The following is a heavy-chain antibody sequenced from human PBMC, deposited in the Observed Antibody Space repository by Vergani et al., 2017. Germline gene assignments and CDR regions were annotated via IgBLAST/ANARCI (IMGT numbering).Heavy chain of an antibody. V-gene: IGHV4-59*05. J-gene: IGHJ4*02. Sequence: VQLVESGGGLVQPGGSLRLSCAASGFTFSSYWMSWVRQAPGKGLEWIGSIYYSGSTYYNPSLKSRVTISVDTSKNQFSLKLSSVTAADTAVYYCVGIVVDPRGGGSLDYWGQGTLVTVSS. D-gene: IGHD3-22*01. CDR3: VGIVVDPRGGGSLDY. CDR2: IYYSGST. CDR1: GFTFSSYW.